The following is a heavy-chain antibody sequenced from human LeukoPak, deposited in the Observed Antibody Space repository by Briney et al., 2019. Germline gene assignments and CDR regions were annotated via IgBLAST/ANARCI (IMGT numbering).Heavy chain of an antibody. CDR1: GFTFSGYG. V-gene: IGHV3-23*01. CDR2: ISDNGGRT. J-gene: IGHJ4*02. D-gene: IGHD2-8*02. CDR3: ATYRQVLLPFES. Sequence: GGSLRLSCAGSGFTFSGYGMSWVRQAPGKGLEWVSTISDNGGRTYHANSVKGRFTISRDNSRNTLYLQMNSLRAEDTAVYYCATYRQVLLPFESWGQGTLVTVSS.